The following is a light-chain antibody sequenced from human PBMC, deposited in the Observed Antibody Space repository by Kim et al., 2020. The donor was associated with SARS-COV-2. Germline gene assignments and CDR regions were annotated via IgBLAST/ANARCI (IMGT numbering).Light chain of an antibody. V-gene: IGLV6-57*03. CDR2: EDN. J-gene: IGLJ3*02. Sequence: KTVTISCTRSSGSIASNDVQWDQQRPCSAPTTVIYEDNQRPSGVPDRFSGSIDSSSNSASLTISGLKTEDEADYYCQSYDSSNSWVFGGGTQLTVL. CDR1: SGSIASND. CDR3: QSYDSSNSWV.